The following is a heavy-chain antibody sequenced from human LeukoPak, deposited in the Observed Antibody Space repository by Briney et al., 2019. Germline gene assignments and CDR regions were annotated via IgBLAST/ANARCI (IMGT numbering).Heavy chain of an antibody. V-gene: IGHV3-66*01. CDR3: TRGQSYCGADCYSD. Sequence: GSLRLSCAASGFSVSNYYMSWVRQPPGKGLEWVSVMYTGGGRYYGDSVKGGFTISRDNSKNTVFLQMNSLRVEDTALYYCTRGQSYCGADCYSDWGQGTLVTVSS. CDR2: MYTGGGR. CDR1: GFSVSNYY. D-gene: IGHD2-21*02. J-gene: IGHJ4*02.